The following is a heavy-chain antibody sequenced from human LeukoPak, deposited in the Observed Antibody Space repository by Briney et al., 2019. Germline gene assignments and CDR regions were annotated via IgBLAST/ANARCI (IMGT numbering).Heavy chain of an antibody. CDR2: ITYDGGNT. Sequence: GGSLRLSCTASGFIFSTYAFHWVRQAPGKGPEWMAFITYDGGNTYFADSVKGRFTLSRDNSKNALYLQMNSLRPADTAVYYCARPGGYAFDIWGQGTMVTVSS. D-gene: IGHD3-10*01. V-gene: IGHV3-30*04. CDR3: ARPGGYAFDI. CDR1: GFIFSTYA. J-gene: IGHJ3*02.